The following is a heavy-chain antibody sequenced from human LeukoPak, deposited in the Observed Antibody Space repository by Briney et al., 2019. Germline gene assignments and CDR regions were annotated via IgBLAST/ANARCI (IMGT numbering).Heavy chain of an antibody. Sequence: GGSLRLSCAASGFTVSSNYMSWVRQAPGKGLEWVSVIYSGGSTYYAVSVKGRFTISRDNSKNTLYLQMGRLRPEDMAVYYCARVWGGYRYGDFDHWGQGTLVTVSS. V-gene: IGHV3-66*02. CDR3: ARVWGGYRYGDFDH. CDR1: GFTVSSNY. D-gene: IGHD5-18*01. J-gene: IGHJ4*02. CDR2: IYSGGST.